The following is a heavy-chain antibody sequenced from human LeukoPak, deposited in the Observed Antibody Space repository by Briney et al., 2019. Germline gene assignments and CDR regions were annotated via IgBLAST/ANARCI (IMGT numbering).Heavy chain of an antibody. Sequence: PGGSLRLSCAGSGFMFRNYGMNWVRQAPGKGLEGVALISNDRSNKYYAESVKGRFTISRDNSKNTLYLQMNSLRAEDTALYYCANNRYSGYDFPLDYWGQGTLVTVSS. D-gene: IGHD5-12*01. CDR1: GFMFRNYG. V-gene: IGHV3-30*18. J-gene: IGHJ4*02. CDR3: ANNRYSGYDFPLDY. CDR2: ISNDRSNK.